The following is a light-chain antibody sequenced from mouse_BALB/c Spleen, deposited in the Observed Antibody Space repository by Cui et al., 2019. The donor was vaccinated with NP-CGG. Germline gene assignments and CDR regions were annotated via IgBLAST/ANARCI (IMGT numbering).Light chain of an antibody. CDR2: GTN. CDR1: TGAVTTNNY. CDR3: ALWYSNHWV. V-gene: IGLV1*01. Sequence: QAVLTQACALTTSPGETVTLTCRPSTGAVTTNNYANWVQEKPDHLFAGLIGGTNNRVPGVPARFSGSLIGDKAALTITGAQTEDEAIYFCALWYSNHWVFGGGTKLTVL. J-gene: IGLJ1*01.